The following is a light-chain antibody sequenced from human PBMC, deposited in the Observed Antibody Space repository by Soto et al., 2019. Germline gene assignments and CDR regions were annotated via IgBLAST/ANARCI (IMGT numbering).Light chain of an antibody. CDR1: SSDVGSYNL. CDR3: CSYAGSSTSYV. CDR2: EGS. V-gene: IGLV2-23*01. Sequence: QSVLPQTASVSRSPGQSITIDCTGTSSDVGSYNLVSWYQQHPGKAPKLMIYEGSKRPSGGSNRFSGSKSGNTASLKISGLQAEDEADYYCCSYAGSSTSYVFGTETKVTVL. J-gene: IGLJ1*01.